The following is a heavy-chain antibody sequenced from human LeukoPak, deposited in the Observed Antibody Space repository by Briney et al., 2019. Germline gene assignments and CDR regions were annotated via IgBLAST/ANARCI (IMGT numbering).Heavy chain of an antibody. V-gene: IGHV1-2*02. J-gene: IGHJ3*02. CDR3: ARDLSYCSSTSCSGNAFDI. CDR2: INPNSGGT. CDR1: GYTFTGYY. D-gene: IGHD2-2*01. Sequence: ASVKVSCKASGYTFTGYYMHWVRQAPGQGLEWMGWINPNSGGTNYAQKFQGRVTMTRDTSIRTAYMELSRLRSDDTAVYYCARDLSYCSSTSCSGNAFDIWGQGTMVTVSS.